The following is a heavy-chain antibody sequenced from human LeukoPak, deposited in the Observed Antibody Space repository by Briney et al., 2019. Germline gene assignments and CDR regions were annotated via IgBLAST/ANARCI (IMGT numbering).Heavy chain of an antibody. CDR3: AKHRTVTTPYFDS. J-gene: IGHJ4*02. CDR1: GFTFSDYA. D-gene: IGHD4-17*01. CDR2: ISYGGTNE. V-gene: IGHV3-30*04. Sequence: GGSLRLSCAASGFTFSDYAMHWVRQSPAKGLEWVAVISYGGTNEYYADSVKGRFTISRDNSKNTLFLQLNGLRAEDTAIYYCAKHRTVTTPYFDSWGQGTLVTVSS.